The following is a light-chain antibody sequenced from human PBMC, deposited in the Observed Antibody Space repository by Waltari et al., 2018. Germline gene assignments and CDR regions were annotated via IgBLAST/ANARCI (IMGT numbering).Light chain of an antibody. Sequence: QSVLTQPPSVSGAPGQRVTISCTGSSSNIGAGYNVHWYQQLPGTAPNLLIFDNHNRPSGVPDRFSGSKSGTSASLVITGLQAEDEADYYCQSYDSSLRGSRVFGGGTKVTVL. CDR3: QSYDSSLRGSRV. J-gene: IGLJ3*02. CDR1: SSNIGAGYN. V-gene: IGLV1-40*01. CDR2: DNH.